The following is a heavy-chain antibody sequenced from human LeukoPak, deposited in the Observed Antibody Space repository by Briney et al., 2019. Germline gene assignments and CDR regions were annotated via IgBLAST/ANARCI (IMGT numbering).Heavy chain of an antibody. V-gene: IGHV3-33*01. J-gene: IGHJ4*02. D-gene: IGHD3-16*02. CDR3: VRDRGGYHYFDY. CDR1: GFTFRNFG. Sequence: GTSLRLSCAASGFTFRNFGMHWVRQAPGKGLEWVAIIWYDGSKCYYADSVKDRFTFSRDNSKNTVYLQMNSLRADDTAVYFCVRDRGGYHYFDYWGQGTLVTVSS. CDR2: IWYDGSKC.